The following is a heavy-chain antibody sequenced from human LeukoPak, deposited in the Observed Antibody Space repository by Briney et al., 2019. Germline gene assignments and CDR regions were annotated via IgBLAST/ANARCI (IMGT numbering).Heavy chain of an antibody. CDR1: GYTFTSFH. D-gene: IGHD2-2*01. Sequence: ASVQVSCKTSGYTFTSFHMHWVRQAPGQGLEWVAIIKSTGDTTVYAQKFQGRVTVTRDTSTSTVYMDLSSLSSEDTAVYYCVREDAHTYYFDFWGPGTLVTVSS. J-gene: IGHJ4*02. CDR3: VREDAHTYYFDF. CDR2: IKSTGDTT. V-gene: IGHV1-46*01.